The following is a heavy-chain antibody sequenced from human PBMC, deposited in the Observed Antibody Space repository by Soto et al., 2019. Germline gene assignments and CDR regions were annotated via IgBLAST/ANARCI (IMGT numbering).Heavy chain of an antibody. D-gene: IGHD2-15*01. J-gene: IGHJ4*02. CDR1: GFTFSTYA. CDR2: VSRGGGT. Sequence: SCAASGFTFSTYAMGWVRQAPGKGLEWVSVVSRGGGTHYADSVKGRFTVSRDNSKNTLSLQMNSLRADDKAVYYCAKRRGAGGHFDYWGQGALVTVSS. V-gene: IGHV3-23*01. CDR3: AKRRGAGGHFDY.